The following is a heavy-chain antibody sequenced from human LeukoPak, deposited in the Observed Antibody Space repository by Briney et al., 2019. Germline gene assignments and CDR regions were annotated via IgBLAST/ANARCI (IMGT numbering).Heavy chain of an antibody. D-gene: IGHD4-17*01. CDR2: ISDDGRNK. CDR1: GFSFISYG. Sequence: GGSLRLSCAASGFSFISYGMHWVRQALGKGLEWVGVISDDGRNKNYADSVKGRFTISRDNSKDTLYLQMNSLRDEDTAVYYCAKRPSDYGDYVTYFDYWGQGTLVTVSS. CDR3: AKRPSDYGDYVTYFDY. J-gene: IGHJ4*02. V-gene: IGHV3-30*18.